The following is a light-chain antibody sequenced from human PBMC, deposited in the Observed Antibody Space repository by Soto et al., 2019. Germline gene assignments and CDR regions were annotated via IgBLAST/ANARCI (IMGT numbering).Light chain of an antibody. V-gene: IGLV1-44*01. CDR3: APWDDSLNGYV. J-gene: IGLJ1*01. CDR1: SSNIGPNT. Sequence: QSVLTQPPSASGTPGQRVTICCSGSSSNIGPNTVNWFQQFPRTAPKLLIYSSNRRPSGVPDRFSASKSGTSASLAISGLQSEDEADYYCAPWDDSLNGYVFGTGTSVT. CDR2: SSN.